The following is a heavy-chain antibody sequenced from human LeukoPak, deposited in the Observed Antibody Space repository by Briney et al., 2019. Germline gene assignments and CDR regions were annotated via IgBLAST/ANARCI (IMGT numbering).Heavy chain of an antibody. CDR1: GYTFTNFD. J-gene: IGHJ4*02. D-gene: IGHD4-17*01. CDR2: MNPVSGNA. V-gene: IGHV1-8*01. CDR3: ASSYGDPPFDY. Sequence: VSVKVSCKASGYTFTNFDINWVRQAPGQGLEWMGWMNPVSGNAGSAQKFQGRVTLTRDMSISTAYMELSSLRSDDTAVYYCASSYGDPPFDYWGQGTLVTVSS.